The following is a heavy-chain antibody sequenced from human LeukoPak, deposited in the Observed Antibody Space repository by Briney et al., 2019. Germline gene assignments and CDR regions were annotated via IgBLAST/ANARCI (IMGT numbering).Heavy chain of an antibody. J-gene: IGHJ3*02. CDR1: GGSFSGYY. CDR3: XXXXXXXXXXXXI. Sequence: SETLSLTCAVYGGSFSGYYWSWIRQPPGKGLEWFGEIYHRGSTNYKPSLKSRVTTSVDTSTNQFSLLLSSVTAADTAVYECXXXXXXXXXXXXIWGQGTMVTVSS. V-gene: IGHV4-34*01. CDR2: IYHRGST.